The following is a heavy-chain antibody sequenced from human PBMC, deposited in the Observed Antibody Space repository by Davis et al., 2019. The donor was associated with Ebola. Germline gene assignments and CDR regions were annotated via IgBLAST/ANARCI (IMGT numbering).Heavy chain of an antibody. Sequence: GESLKISCTDSVITFSSYAMTWVRQAPGKGLEWVSAISGSGGSTYYADSVKGRFTISRDNSKNTLHLQMNSLRVEDTAIYYCAKDTSNVWFDVWGQGTMVTVSS. J-gene: IGHJ3*01. CDR3: AKDTSNVWFDV. V-gene: IGHV3-23*01. CDR1: VITFSSYA. D-gene: IGHD6-19*01. CDR2: ISGSGGST.